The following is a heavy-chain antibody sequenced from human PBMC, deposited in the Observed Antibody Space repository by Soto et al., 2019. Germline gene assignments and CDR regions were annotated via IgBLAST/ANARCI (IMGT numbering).Heavy chain of an antibody. CDR2: INAGNGNT. V-gene: IGHV1-3*01. J-gene: IGHJ3*02. CDR3: ARDRYCSSTSCYRHAFDI. CDR1: GYTFTSYA. Sequence: GASVKVSCKAPGYTFTSYAMHWVRQSPGQRLEWMGWINAGNGNTNYAQKFQGWVTMTRDTSISTAYMELSRLRSDDTAVYYCARDRYCSSTSCYRHAFDIWGQGTMVTVSS. D-gene: IGHD2-2*01.